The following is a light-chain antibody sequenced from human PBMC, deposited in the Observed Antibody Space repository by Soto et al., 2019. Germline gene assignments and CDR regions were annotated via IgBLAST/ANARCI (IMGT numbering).Light chain of an antibody. CDR2: DAS. J-gene: IGKJ5*01. V-gene: IGKV3-11*01. CDR1: QTVSSY. Sequence: VLTQSPATLSLSPGERATLFCRSSQTVSSYLVWYQQKPGQAPRLLIYDASNRATGVPARFSGSGSGPDFTLTIISLEPEDLAFYYCQQRSYWPITFGQETRLEIK. CDR3: QQRSYWPIT.